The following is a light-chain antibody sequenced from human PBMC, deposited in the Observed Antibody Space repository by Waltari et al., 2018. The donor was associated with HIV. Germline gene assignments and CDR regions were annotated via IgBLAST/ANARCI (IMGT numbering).Light chain of an antibody. V-gene: IGKV2-40*01. J-gene: IGKJ5*01. CDR3: MQRIDFPVT. CDR2: MLS. CDR1: ESLLDTDGGNTY. Sequence: DIVMTQTPLSLPVTPGEPASISCRSSESLLDTDGGNTYLDWYLQKPGQSPQRLIYMLSYRASGVPDRFIGSGSGSDFTLKISRVGAEDVVVYYCMQRIDFPVTFGQGTRLEIK.